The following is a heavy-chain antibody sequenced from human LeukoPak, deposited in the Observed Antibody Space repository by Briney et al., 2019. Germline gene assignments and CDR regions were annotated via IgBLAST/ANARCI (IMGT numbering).Heavy chain of an antibody. Sequence: SETLSLTCTVSGGYMENIYWHWIRQPPGKGLEWIGYIYHQAGTEYNPSPKNRVAISVDTSKNQFSLKLSSVTAADTAVYYCAKIKTTFGVVTHAFDIWGQGTIVTVS. J-gene: IGHJ3*02. V-gene: IGHV4-59*01. D-gene: IGHD3-3*01. CDR1: GGYMENIY. CDR3: AKIKTTFGVVTHAFDI. CDR2: IYHQAGT.